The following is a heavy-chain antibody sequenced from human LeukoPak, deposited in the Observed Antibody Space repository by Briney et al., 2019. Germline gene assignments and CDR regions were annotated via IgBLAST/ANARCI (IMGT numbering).Heavy chain of an antibody. CDR2: ISGSGGST. Sequence: GGSLRLSCAASGFTFSSYAMSWVRQAPGKGLEWVSAISGSGGSTYYADSAKGRFTISRDNSKNTLYLQMNSLRAEDTAVYYCAKGGWYSGSYYFDYWGQGTLVTVSS. V-gene: IGHV3-23*01. J-gene: IGHJ4*02. D-gene: IGHD1-26*01. CDR3: AKGGWYSGSYYFDY. CDR1: GFTFSSYA.